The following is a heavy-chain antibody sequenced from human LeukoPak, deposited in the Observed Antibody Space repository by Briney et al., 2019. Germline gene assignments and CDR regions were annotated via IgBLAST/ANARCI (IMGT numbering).Heavy chain of an antibody. CDR1: GGSISSNY. J-gene: IGHJ4*02. CDR3: ARAGYSYGSIVFDY. CDR2: IYYSGST. Sequence: SETLSLTCTVSGGSISSNYWSWIRQPPGRGLEWIGYIYYSGSTNYNPSLKSRVTISADTSKNQYSLKVSSVTAADTGVYYCARAGYSYGSIVFDYWGQGTLVTVSS. D-gene: IGHD5-18*01. V-gene: IGHV4-59*01.